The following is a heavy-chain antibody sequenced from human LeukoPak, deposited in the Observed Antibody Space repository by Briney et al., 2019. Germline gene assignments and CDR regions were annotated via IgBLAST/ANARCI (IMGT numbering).Heavy chain of an antibody. V-gene: IGHV4-39*07. CDR1: GGSISSSSYY. CDR2: IYYSGST. D-gene: IGHD2-15*01. J-gene: IGHJ4*02. Sequence: SETLSLTCTVSGGSISSSSYYWGWIRQPPGKGLEWVGSIYYSGSTYYNPSLKSRVTISVDTSKNQFSLKLSSVTAADTAVYYCARDDCSGGSCYSGKLNYWGQGTLVTVSS. CDR3: ARDDCSGGSCYSGKLNY.